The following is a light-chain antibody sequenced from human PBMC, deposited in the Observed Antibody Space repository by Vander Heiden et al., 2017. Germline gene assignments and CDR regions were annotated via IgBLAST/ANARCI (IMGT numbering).Light chain of an antibody. CDR2: GNT. V-gene: IGLV1-40*01. Sequence: SVLTPPPSVSGATGQRVTISCTGSSSNIGAGYDVHWYQHLPGTAPKILIYGNTNRPSGVPDRFSGSKSGTSASLAITGLQAEDEADYYCQSYDSSLSGWVFGGGTKLTVV. CDR1: SSNIGAGYD. CDR3: QSYDSSLSGWV. J-gene: IGLJ3*02.